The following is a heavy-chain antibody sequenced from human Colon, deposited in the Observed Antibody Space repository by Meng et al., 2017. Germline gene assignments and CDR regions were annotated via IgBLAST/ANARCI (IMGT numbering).Heavy chain of an antibody. CDR2: INHSGGA. D-gene: IGHD5-18*01. V-gene: IGHV4-39*01. CDR1: GDSISSSDSY. J-gene: IGHJ4*02. CDR3: ARRHVDTAMVRDY. Sequence: QPQLQHSGPGLVKPSETLSLTLSVSGDSISSSDSYWGWIRQSPGKGLEWIGEINHSGGANYNPSLKSRVTISVDTSKNQFSLKLTSVTAADTAVYYCARRHVDTAMVRDYWGQGTLVTVSS.